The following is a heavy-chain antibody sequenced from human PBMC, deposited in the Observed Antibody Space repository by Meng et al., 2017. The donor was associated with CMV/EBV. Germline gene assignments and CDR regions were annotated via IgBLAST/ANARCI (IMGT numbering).Heavy chain of an antibody. CDR2: INPNSGGT. D-gene: IGHD1-26*01. CDR3: ARVGVRLGPFDY. Sequence: QVQVVRSGAGEKEPGASVKVACKRTESTFTGYYMHWVRQAPGQGLEWMGWINPNSGGTNYAQKFQGRVTMTRDTSISTAYMELSRLRSDDTAVYYCARVGVRLGPFDYWGQGTLVTVSS. J-gene: IGHJ4*02. CDR1: ESTFTGYY. V-gene: IGHV1-2*02.